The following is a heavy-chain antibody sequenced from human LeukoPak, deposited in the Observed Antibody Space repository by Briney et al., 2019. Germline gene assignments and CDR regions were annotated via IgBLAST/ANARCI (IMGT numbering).Heavy chain of an antibody. V-gene: IGHV3-20*04. D-gene: IGHD2-15*01. CDR2: INWNGGST. J-gene: IGHJ6*03. Sequence: GGSLRLSCAASGFTFDDYGMSWVRQAPGKGLEWVSGINWNGGSTGYADSVKGRFTISRDNAKNSLYLQMNSLRAEDTAVYYCARAGNVVGVIYYYYYYMDVWGKGTTVTVSS. CDR1: GFTFDDYG. CDR3: ARAGNVVGVIYYYYYYMDV.